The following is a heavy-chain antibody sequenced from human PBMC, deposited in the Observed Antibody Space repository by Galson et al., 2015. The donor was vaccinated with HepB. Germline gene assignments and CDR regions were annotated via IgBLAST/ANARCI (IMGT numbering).Heavy chain of an antibody. J-gene: IGHJ6*03. Sequence: SVKVSCKAPGYSFTNYAINWVRQAPGPGLEWMGLIRADTGDQRYAQMLQGRVTMTKDTSTTTAYMEMRSLRSDDTAVYYCARIIEALYSSSGGLYDHNYYMDVWGEGTTVTVSS. V-gene: IGHV1-18*01. CDR1: GYSFTNYA. CDR3: ARIIEALYSSSGGLYDHNYYMDV. CDR2: IRADTGDQ. D-gene: IGHD2-2*01.